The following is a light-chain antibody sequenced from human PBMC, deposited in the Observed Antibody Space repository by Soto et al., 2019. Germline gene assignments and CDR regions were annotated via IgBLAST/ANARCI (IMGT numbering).Light chain of an antibody. V-gene: IGKV3-15*01. CDR3: QQYNNWPPWT. CDR2: GAS. J-gene: IGKJ1*01. Sequence: EIVMTQSPATLSVSPGERATLSCRASQSVSSNLAWYQQKPGQAPRLLIYGASTRATGIPARFSGSGSGTEFTLTFGSLQSEDFAVYYCQQYNNWPPWTFGQGTKVEIK. CDR1: QSVSSN.